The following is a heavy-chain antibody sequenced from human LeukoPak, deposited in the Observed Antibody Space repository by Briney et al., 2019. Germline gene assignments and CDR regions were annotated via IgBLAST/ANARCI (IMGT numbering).Heavy chain of an antibody. D-gene: IGHD3-10*01. Sequence: GGSLRLSCAASGFTFSDYGMTWVRQAPGKGLEWVSAISGGGGSTYYADSVKGRFTISRHSSKNTLYLQMNSLRAEDTAVYYCAKHPTYYGSGSSNNWLDPWGQGTLVTVSS. V-gene: IGHV3-23*01. CDR2: ISGGGGST. J-gene: IGHJ5*02. CDR3: AKHPTYYGSGSSNNWLDP. CDR1: GFTFSDYG.